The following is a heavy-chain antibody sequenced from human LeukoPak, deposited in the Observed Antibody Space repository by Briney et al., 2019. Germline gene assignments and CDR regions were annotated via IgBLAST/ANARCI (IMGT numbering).Heavy chain of an antibody. D-gene: IGHD1-14*01. V-gene: IGHV4-61*01. CDR3: ARDITYGSQGY. J-gene: IGHJ4*02. CDR2: IYYSGST. CDR1: GGSVSSGSYY. Sequence: PLETLSLTCTVSGGSVSSGSYYWSWIRQPPGKGLEWIGYIYYSGSTNYNPSLKSRVTISVDTSKNQFSLKLSSVTAADTAVYFCARDITYGSQGYWGRGTLVTVSS.